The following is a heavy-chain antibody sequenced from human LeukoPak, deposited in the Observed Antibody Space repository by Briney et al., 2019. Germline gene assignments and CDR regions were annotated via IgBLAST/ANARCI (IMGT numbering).Heavy chain of an antibody. CDR2: ISSSSSYI. V-gene: IGHV3-21*01. CDR3: ATVDTEHYFDY. J-gene: IGHJ4*02. Sequence: GGSLRLSCAASGFTFSSYSMNWVRQAPGKGLEWVSSISSSSSYIYYSDSVKGRFTISRDNAKNSLYLQMNSLRAEDTAVYYCATVDTEHYFDYWGQGTLVTVSS. CDR1: GFTFSSYS. D-gene: IGHD5-18*01.